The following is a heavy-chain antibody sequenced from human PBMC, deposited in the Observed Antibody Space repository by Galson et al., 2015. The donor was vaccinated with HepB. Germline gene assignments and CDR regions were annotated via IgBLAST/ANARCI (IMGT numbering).Heavy chain of an antibody. CDR1: GFTFDDYA. V-gene: IGHV3-9*01. Sequence: SLRLSCAASGFTFDDYAMHWVRQAPGKGLEWVSGVSWNSANIDYADPVKGRFTISRDNAKNVLHLQMNSLRPEDTALYHCVKDSRYSYGYPDAFDMWGQGTMVTVSS. CDR3: VKDSRYSYGYPDAFDM. J-gene: IGHJ3*02. D-gene: IGHD5-18*01. CDR2: VSWNSANI.